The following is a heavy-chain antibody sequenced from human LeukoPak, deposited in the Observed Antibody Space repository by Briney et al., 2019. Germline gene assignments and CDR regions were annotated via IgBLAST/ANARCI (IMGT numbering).Heavy chain of an antibody. CDR1: GGSISSSIYY. V-gene: IGHV4-61*01. J-gene: IGHJ6*03. D-gene: IGHD1/OR15-1a*01. CDR3: ARGGNIRVYYYMDV. CDR2: IYYSGST. Sequence: SETLSLTCTVSGGSISSSIYYWSWIRHPPGKGLEWIGYIYYSGSTNYNPSFKSRVTISVDTSKNQFSLKLSSVTAADTAVYYCARGGNIRVYYYMDVWGKGTTVTVSS.